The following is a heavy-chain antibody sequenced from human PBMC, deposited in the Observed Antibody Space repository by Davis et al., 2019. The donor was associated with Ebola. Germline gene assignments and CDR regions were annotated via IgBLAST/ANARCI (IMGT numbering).Heavy chain of an antibody. J-gene: IGHJ4*02. Sequence: GESLKISCKGSGYIFTSYWIAWVRQMPGKGLEWMGIIYPGDSDTRYSPSFQGQVTISADKSISTAYLQWSNLKASDTAMYYCARRRGYGDGGGVVDYWGQGTLVTVSS. CDR3: ARRRGYGDGGGVVDY. D-gene: IGHD4-17*01. CDR2: IYPGDSDT. CDR1: GYIFTSYW. V-gene: IGHV5-51*01.